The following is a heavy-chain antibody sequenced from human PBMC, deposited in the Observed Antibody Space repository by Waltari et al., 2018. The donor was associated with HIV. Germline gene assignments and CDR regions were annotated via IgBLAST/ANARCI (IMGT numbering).Heavy chain of an antibody. CDR3: ARRQQLTD. CDR2: IKEDGSEI. V-gene: IGHV3-7*01. D-gene: IGHD6-13*01. J-gene: IGHJ4*02. CDR1: GLTFGSSW. Sequence: EVRLVESGGGLVQPGGSLRVSCAASGLTFGSSWLTWVRQAPGKGLEWVANIKEDGSEIHYVDSVKGRFTISRDNAKNSLYLQMDSLRAEDTAVYYCARRQQLTDWGQGTLVTVSS.